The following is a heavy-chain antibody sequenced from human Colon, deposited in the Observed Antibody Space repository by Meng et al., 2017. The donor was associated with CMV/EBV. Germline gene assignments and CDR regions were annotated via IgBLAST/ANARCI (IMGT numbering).Heavy chain of an antibody. D-gene: IGHD6-13*01. Sequence: SLKISCAASGFNFDDFAMHWVRQAPGKGLEWVSGISWNSGGIHYADSVKGRFTISRDNAKKSLYLQMNILRADDTALYYCARVPGYSSSPGYYNGMDVWGQGTTVTVSS. CDR2: ISWNSGGI. CDR1: GFNFDDFA. V-gene: IGHV3-9*01. J-gene: IGHJ6*02. CDR3: ARVPGYSSSPGYYNGMDV.